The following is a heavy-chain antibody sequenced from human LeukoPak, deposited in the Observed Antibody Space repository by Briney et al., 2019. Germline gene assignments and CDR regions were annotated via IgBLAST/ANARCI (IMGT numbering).Heavy chain of an antibody. Sequence: ASGKVSCKASGYTFTSYYMHWVRQAPGQGLEWMGIINPSGGSTSYAQKFQGRGTMTEDTSTDTAYMELSSLRSEDTAVSYCATGSIVVVPATVRRNYYYYMDVWGKGTTVTVSS. J-gene: IGHJ6*03. CDR2: INPSGGST. D-gene: IGHD2-2*01. V-gene: IGHV1-46*01. CDR3: ATGSIVVVPATVRRNYYYYMDV. CDR1: GYTFTSYY.